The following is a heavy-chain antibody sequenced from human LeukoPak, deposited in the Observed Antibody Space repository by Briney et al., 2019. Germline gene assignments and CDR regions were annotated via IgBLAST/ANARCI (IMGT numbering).Heavy chain of an antibody. CDR2: ISSSSSYI. Sequence: GGSLRLSCAASGFTFSSFSMNWVRQAPGKGLEWVSSISSSSSYIYYADSVKGRFTISRDNAKNSLFLRMNSLRAEDTAVYYCASGVEGSSRNYFDYWGQGTLVTVSS. CDR1: GFTFSSFS. CDR3: ASGVEGSSRNYFDY. D-gene: IGHD6-6*01. V-gene: IGHV3-21*01. J-gene: IGHJ4*02.